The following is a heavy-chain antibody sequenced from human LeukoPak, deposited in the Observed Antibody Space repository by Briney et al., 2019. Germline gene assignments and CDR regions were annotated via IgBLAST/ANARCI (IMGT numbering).Heavy chain of an antibody. CDR3: ARRLVTNYYYYMDV. D-gene: IGHD3-9*01. V-gene: IGHV3-66*01. CDR1: GFTFSSYE. Sequence: PGGSLRLSCAASGFTFSSYEMNWVRQAPGKGLEWVSVIYSGGSTYYADSVKGRFTISRDNSKNTLYLQMNSLRAEDTAVYYCARRLVTNYYYYMDVWGKGTTVTISS. J-gene: IGHJ6*03. CDR2: IYSGGST.